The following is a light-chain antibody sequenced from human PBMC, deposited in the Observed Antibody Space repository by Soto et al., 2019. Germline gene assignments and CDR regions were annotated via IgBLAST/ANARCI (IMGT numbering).Light chain of an antibody. CDR3: QQTYSTPRT. V-gene: IGKV1-39*01. CDR2: EAS. Sequence: DLQMTQSPSSLSASVGDRVTITCRASQSISTYLNWYQQKPGKAPKLLIYEASNLQSGVPSKFSGSGSGTDFTLTISSLQPEDFASYYCQQTYSTPRTFGQGTKVEIK. CDR1: QSISTY. J-gene: IGKJ1*01.